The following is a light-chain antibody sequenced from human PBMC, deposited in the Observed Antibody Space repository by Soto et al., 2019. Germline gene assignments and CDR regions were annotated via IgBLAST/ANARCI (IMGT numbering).Light chain of an antibody. V-gene: IGKV1-5*01. CDR2: DAY. Sequence: DIQMTQSPSTLSAYVGDRVTITCRASQSISSWLAWYQQKPGKAHQLLINDAYSLDSGVPSRFSGTGSGTEFTLTISSLQPEDFATYYCQHYNSYKWKFAQGTKVDIK. CDR1: QSISSW. J-gene: IGKJ1*01. CDR3: QHYNSYKWK.